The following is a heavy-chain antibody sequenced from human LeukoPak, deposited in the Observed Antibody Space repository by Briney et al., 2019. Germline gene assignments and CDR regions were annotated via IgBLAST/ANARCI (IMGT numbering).Heavy chain of an antibody. CDR2: ISYDGSNK. J-gene: IGHJ5*01. V-gene: IGHV3-30*03. CDR1: GFTFSSYG. D-gene: IGHD6-6*01. CDR3: TRDPRHFDS. Sequence: GGSLRLSCAASGFTFSSYGMHWARQAPGKGLEWVAVISYDGSNKYYADSVKGRFTISRDNSKNTLYLQMNSLRAEDTAVYYCTRDPRHFDSCGQGTLVTVSS.